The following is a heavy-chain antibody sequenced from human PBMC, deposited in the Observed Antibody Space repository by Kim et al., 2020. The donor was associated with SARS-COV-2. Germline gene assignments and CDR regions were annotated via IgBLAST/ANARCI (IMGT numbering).Heavy chain of an antibody. J-gene: IGHJ6*02. CDR1: GGSFSGYY. Sequence: SETLSLTCAVYGGSFSGYYWSWIRQPPGKGLEWIGEINHSGSTNYNPSLKSRVTISVDTSKNQFSLKLSSVTAADTAVYYCARVGRRWLQLPRNYYYGRDVWGQGTTVTVSS. V-gene: IGHV4-34*01. CDR2: INHSGST. CDR3: ARVGRRWLQLPRNYYYGRDV. D-gene: IGHD5-12*01.